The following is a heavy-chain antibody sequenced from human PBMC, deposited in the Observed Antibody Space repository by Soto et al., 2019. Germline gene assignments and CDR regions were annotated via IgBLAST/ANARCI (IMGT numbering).Heavy chain of an antibody. CDR1: GFTFSDYY. V-gene: IGHV3-11*06. D-gene: IGHD5-12*01. Sequence: ESGGGLVKPGGSLRLACVASGFTFSDYYMSWVRQAPGKGLEWVSFISLGDSYKKTADSVKGRFTISRDNAQNALYLQMNSLRAEDTGLYYCVRESRTDEDGYDARGYYFDYWGQGTLVTVSS. J-gene: IGHJ4*02. CDR2: ISLGDSYK. CDR3: VRESRTDEDGYDARGYYFDY.